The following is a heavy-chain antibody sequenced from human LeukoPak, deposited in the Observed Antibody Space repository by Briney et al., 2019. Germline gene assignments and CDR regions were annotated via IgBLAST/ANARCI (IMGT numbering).Heavy chain of an antibody. D-gene: IGHD3-22*01. J-gene: IGHJ4*02. Sequence: SETLSLTCIVSGVSISSTTYYWGWIRQPPGKGLEWIGEINHSGSTNYNPSLKSRVTISVDTSKNQFSLKLSSVTAADTAVYYCARGIDSSGSNFDYWGQGTLVTVSS. V-gene: IGHV4-39*07. CDR2: INHSGST. CDR3: ARGIDSSGSNFDY. CDR1: GVSISSTTYY.